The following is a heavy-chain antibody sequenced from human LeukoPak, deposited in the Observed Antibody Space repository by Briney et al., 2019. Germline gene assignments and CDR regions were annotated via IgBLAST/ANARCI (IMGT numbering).Heavy chain of an antibody. CDR1: GFTFSSYA. D-gene: IGHD1-26*01. Sequence: QPGRSLRLSCAASGFTFSSYAMHWVRQAPGKGLEWVAVISYDGSNKYYADSVKGRFTISRDNSKNTLYLQMNSLRAEDTAVYYCARDSGSFYTFDSWGQGTLVTVSS. CDR2: ISYDGSNK. V-gene: IGHV3-30-3*01. J-gene: IGHJ4*02. CDR3: ARDSGSFYTFDS.